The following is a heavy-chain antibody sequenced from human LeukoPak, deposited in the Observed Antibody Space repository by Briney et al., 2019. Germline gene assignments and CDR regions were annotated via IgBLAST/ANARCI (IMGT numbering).Heavy chain of an antibody. Sequence: PGGSLRLSCAASGFPFSNYAMSWVRQPPGKGLEGVAAISNGNTYYGDSVGGRFSISRDDSKNMVYLQMNSLRTEDTALYYCAKDSSAGSTGWYYYFDSWGQGTLVTVSS. J-gene: IGHJ4*02. V-gene: IGHV3-23*01. CDR3: AKDSSAGSTGWYYYFDS. D-gene: IGHD6-19*01. CDR1: GFPFSNYA. CDR2: ISNGNT.